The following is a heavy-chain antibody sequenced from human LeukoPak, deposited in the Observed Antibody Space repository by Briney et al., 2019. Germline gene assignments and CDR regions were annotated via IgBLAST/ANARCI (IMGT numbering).Heavy chain of an antibody. D-gene: IGHD2-21*02. CDR3: AKGLDCGGDCYHFDY. Sequence: GGSLRLSCAASGFTFSSYSMNWVRQAPGKGLEWVSSISSSSSYIYYADSVKGRFTISRDNAKNSLYLQMNSLRAEDTAVYYCAKGLDCGGDCYHFDYWGQGTLVTVSS. V-gene: IGHV3-21*04. CDR2: ISSSSSYI. J-gene: IGHJ4*02. CDR1: GFTFSSYS.